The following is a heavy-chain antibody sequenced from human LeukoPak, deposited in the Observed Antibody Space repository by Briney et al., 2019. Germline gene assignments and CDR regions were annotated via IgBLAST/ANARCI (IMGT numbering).Heavy chain of an antibody. D-gene: IGHD2-15*01. CDR1: GYTLTELS. Sequence: ASVKVSCKVSGYTLTELSMHWVRQAPGKGLEWMGWMNPNSGNTGYAQKFQGRVTMTRNTSISTAYMELSSLRSEDTAVYYCARGPAVAATPFYYYYYGMDVWGQGTTVTVSS. V-gene: IGHV1-8*01. CDR3: ARGPAVAATPFYYYYYGMDV. CDR2: MNPNSGNT. J-gene: IGHJ6*02.